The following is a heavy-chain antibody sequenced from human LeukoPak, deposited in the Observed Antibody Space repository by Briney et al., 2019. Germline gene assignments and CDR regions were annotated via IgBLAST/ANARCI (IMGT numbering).Heavy chain of an antibody. CDR3: ARGRGYIYGYDY. Sequence: SGGSLRLTCAASGFTFSSYAMHWVRQAPGKGLEWVAVISYDGSNKYYADSVKGRFTISRDNSKNTLYLQMNSLRAEDTAVYYCARGRGYIYGYDYWGQGTLVTVSS. J-gene: IGHJ4*02. CDR1: GFTFSSYA. V-gene: IGHV3-30-3*01. D-gene: IGHD5-18*01. CDR2: ISYDGSNK.